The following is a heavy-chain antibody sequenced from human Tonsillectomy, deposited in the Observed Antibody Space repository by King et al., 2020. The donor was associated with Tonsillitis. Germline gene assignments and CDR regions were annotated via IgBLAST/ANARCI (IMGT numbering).Heavy chain of an antibody. CDR1: GGSFSGYY. CDR3: ARGEWGVITNYYYCAMDV. J-gene: IGHJ6*02. CDR2: INHSGST. Sequence: VQLQQWGAGLLKPSETLSLTCAVYGGSFSGYYWSWIRQPPGKGLEWIGEINHSGSTNYNPSLKSRATISVDTSKNQFSLKLSSVTAADTAVYYCARGEWGVITNYYYCAMDVWGQGTTVTVSS. V-gene: IGHV4-34*01. D-gene: IGHD2-21*01.